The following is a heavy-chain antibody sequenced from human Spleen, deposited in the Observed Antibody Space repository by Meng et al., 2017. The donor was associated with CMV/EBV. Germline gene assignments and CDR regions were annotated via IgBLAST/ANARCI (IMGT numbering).Heavy chain of an antibody. CDR1: GGSITNTLYY. V-gene: IGHV4-39*02. CDR3: ARDGAIPVGWFDP. D-gene: IGHD4-23*01. Sequence: SETLSLTCTVSGGSITNTLYYWGWIRQPPGKGLEWIGSIYYDGNTYYNSSLKSRVTLSVDTSKNHFSLRLSSVTAADTAVYYCARDGAIPVGWFDPWGQGTLVTVSS. J-gene: IGHJ5*02. CDR2: IYYDGNT.